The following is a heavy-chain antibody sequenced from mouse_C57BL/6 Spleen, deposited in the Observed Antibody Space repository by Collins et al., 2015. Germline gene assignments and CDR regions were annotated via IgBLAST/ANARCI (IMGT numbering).Heavy chain of an antibody. D-gene: IGHD2-5*01. CDR3: ARSSYSNYELFAY. CDR1: GYAFSGSW. J-gene: IGHJ3*01. Sequence: QVQLQQSGPELVKPGASVKIPCKASGYAFSGSWMNWVKQRPGKGLEWIGRIYPGDGDTKCNGKFKGKATLTADKSSSTAYMQLSSLTSEDSAVYYCARSSYSNYELFAYWGQGTLVTVSA. V-gene: IGHV1-82*01. CDR2: IYPGDGDT.